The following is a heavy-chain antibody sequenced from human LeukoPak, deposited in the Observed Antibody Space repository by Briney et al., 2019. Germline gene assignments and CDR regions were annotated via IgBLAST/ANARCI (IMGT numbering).Heavy chain of an antibody. CDR2: IYHSGST. Sequence: PSETLSLTCTVSGYSISSGYYWGWIRQPPGKGLEWIGSIYHSGSTCYNPSLKSRVTISVDTSKNQFSLKLSSVTAADTAVYYCARLGGIAAASPLNWFDPWGQGTLVTVSS. CDR1: GYSISSGYY. CDR3: ARLGGIAAASPLNWFDP. J-gene: IGHJ5*02. V-gene: IGHV4-38-2*02. D-gene: IGHD6-13*01.